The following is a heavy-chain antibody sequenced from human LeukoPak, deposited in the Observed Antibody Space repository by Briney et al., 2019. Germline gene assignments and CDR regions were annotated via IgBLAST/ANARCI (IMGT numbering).Heavy chain of an antibody. CDR1: GFNFDHYW. Sequence: PGGSLRLSCAASGFNFDHYWMTWVRQAPGKGLEWVANIKQGGSEKVYLDSMKGRFTISRDNSRDSLYLQMNSLRPEDTAVYYCARDPGSGWWGGFDLWGQGTLVTVSS. J-gene: IGHJ5*02. V-gene: IGHV3-7*04. CDR2: IKQGGSEK. D-gene: IGHD6-19*01. CDR3: ARDPGSGWWGGFDL.